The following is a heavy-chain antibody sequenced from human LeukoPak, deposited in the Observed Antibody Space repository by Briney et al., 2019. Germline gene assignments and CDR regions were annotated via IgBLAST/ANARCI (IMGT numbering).Heavy chain of an antibody. D-gene: IGHD3-22*01. V-gene: IGHV3-7*01. CDR1: GFTFSSYW. CDR2: IKQDGSEK. Sequence: QPGGSLRLSCAASGFTFSSYWMNWVRQAPGKGLEWVANIKQDGSEKYYVDSVKGRFTISRDNAKNSLYLQMNSLRAEDTAVYYCASRGDYYDSSGYQRFDYWGQGTLVTVSS. J-gene: IGHJ4*02. CDR3: ASRGDYYDSSGYQRFDY.